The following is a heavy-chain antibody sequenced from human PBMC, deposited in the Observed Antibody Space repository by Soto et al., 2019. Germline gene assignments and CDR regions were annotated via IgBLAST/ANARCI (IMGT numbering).Heavy chain of an antibody. J-gene: IGHJ2*01. CDR2: INPSGGST. Sequence: QVQLVQSGAEVKKPGASVRVSCKASGYTFTSYYIHWVRQAPGQGPEWMGMINPSGGSTSFAQKFQGRVTMTTDTSTSTVYLELRSLTSEDTAVYYCARDVLGSGGYSDVWGRGTLFTVSS. V-gene: IGHV1-46*01. CDR1: GYTFTSYY. D-gene: IGHD7-27*01. CDR3: ARDVLGSGGYSDV.